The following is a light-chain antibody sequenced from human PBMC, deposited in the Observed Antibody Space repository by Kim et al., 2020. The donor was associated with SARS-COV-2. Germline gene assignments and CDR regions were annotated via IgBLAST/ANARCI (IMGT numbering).Light chain of an antibody. J-gene: IGLJ3*02. CDR2: DNN. V-gene: IGLV1-51*01. CDR3: GTWDTSLTALWV. CDR1: SSNIGNNY. Sequence: KVTISCSGSSSNIGNNYVSWYQQLPGTAPKLLIYDNNKRPSGIPDRFSGSKSGTSATLDITGLQTGDEADYYCGTWDTSLTALWVFGGGTKLTVL.